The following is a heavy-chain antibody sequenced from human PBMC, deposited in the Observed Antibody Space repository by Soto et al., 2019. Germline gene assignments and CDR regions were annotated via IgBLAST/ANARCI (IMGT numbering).Heavy chain of an antibody. CDR1: GYSISTVDYF. CDR3: ARGRYCLTGRCFPNWFDS. J-gene: IGHJ5*01. CDR2: IYKSTTT. V-gene: IGHV4-30-4*01. Sequence: KTSESLSLTCSVSGYSISTVDYFWAWMLQPPGQALEYIGYIYKSTTTYYNPSFESRVAISLDTSKSQFSLNVTSVTAADTAVYFCARGRYCLTGRCFPNWFDSWGQGTLVTVSS. D-gene: IGHD2-15*01.